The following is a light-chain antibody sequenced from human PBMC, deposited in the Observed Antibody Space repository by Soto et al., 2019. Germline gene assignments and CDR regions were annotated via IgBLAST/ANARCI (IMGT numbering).Light chain of an antibody. V-gene: IGKV3-20*01. CDR1: LTISDSY. CDR3: QKYSVSPLT. CDR2: GAS. J-gene: IGKJ1*01. Sequence: EIVLTNSPGTLSLSPGERATLSCRASLTISDSYLAWYQQKAGQAPRLVIYGASNRATGIPDRFSASGSGTDFTITISRLEPEDFAVYYCQKYSVSPLTFGQGTKVEVK.